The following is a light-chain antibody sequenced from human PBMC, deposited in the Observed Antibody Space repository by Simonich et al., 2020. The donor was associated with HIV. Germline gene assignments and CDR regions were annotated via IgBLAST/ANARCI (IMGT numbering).Light chain of an antibody. CDR2: AAS. Sequence: TVLTQSPASLSLSPGERATLSCRASQSVSRSLAWYQQKPGQAPRLVIYAASNRATGIPARFSGSGSGTDFTLTISSLEPEDFAVYYCQQRSNWPPTFGQGTKLEIK. V-gene: IGKV3-11*01. CDR3: QQRSNWPPT. CDR1: QSVSRS. J-gene: IGKJ2*01.